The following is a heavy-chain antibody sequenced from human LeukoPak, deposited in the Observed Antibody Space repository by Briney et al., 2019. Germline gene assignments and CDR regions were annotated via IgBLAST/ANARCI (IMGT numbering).Heavy chain of an antibody. J-gene: IGHJ4*02. Sequence: GASVKVSCKASGYTFTSYGISWVRQAPGQGLEWMGWISPYNGNTYSAQKFQGRVTMTTDTSTSTAYMDLRSLRSDDTAVYYCARGLLTGNTSPYFDYWGQGTLVTVSS. V-gene: IGHV1-18*01. CDR2: ISPYNGNT. CDR3: ARGLLTGNTSPYFDY. D-gene: IGHD1-20*01. CDR1: GYTFTSYG.